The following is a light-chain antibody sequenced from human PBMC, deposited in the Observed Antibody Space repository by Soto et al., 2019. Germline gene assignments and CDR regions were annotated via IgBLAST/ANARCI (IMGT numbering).Light chain of an antibody. CDR2: AAS. CDR1: QDINNW. Sequence: DIQMTQSPSSVSASVGDRVTITCRASQDINNWVAWYQQQPWKAPKLLIYAASSLQRGVPSRFSGSGSGTFFTLTVSSLQPEDFATYYCQQPKSFALTFCGGNNVEIK. V-gene: IGKV1-12*01. J-gene: IGKJ4*01. CDR3: QQPKSFALT.